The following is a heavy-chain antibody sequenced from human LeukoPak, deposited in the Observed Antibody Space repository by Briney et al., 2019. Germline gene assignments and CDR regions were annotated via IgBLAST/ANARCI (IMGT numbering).Heavy chain of an antibody. CDR2: IYYTGST. Sequence: SETLSLTCTVSGGSISSGDYYWCWIRQDPGKGLEWIGYIYYTGSTYYNPSLKSRVTISVDTSKNQFSLKLSSVTAADTAVYYCARDLSGRSDYFDDWGQGTLVTVSS. CDR1: GGSISSGDYY. V-gene: IGHV4-31*03. CDR3: ARDLSGRSDYFDD. D-gene: IGHD3-10*01. J-gene: IGHJ4*02.